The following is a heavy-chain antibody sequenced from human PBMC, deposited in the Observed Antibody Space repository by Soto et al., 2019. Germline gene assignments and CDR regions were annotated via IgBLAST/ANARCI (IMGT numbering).Heavy chain of an antibody. V-gene: IGHV3-30*03. CDR2: ISYDGSNK. CDR3: ARSYYDSSGYPPY. D-gene: IGHD3-22*01. Sequence: GGSLRLSCEASGFTFSGYGMHWVRQAPGKGLEWVAVISYDGSNKYYADSVKGRFTISRDNSKSTLYLQMNSLRAEDTAVYYCARSYYDSSGYPPYWGQGTLVIVPS. J-gene: IGHJ4*02. CDR1: GFTFSGYG.